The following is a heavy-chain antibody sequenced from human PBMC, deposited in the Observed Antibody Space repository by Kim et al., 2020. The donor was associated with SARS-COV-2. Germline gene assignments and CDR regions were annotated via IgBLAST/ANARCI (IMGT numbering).Heavy chain of an antibody. V-gene: IGHV4-4*07. Sequence: SETLSLTCTVSGGSISGYYWSWIRQPAGKGLEWIGRISASGSTNYNPSLNSRVTMSVDASSNQFFLKLKSMTAADTAVYYCARSSADYWGQGTLVTVSS. J-gene: IGHJ4*02. CDR2: ISASGST. CDR3: ARSSADY. CDR1: GGSISGYY.